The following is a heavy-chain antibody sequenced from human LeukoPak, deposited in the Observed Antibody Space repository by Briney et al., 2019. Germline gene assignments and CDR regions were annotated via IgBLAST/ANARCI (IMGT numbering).Heavy chain of an antibody. CDR3: ARAHWGGFDP. Sequence: SETLSLTCAVYGGSFSGYYWSWIRQPPGKGLEWIGEINHSGSTNYNPSLKSRVTISVDTSKNQFSLKLSSATAADTAVYYCARAHWGGFDPWGQGTLVTVSS. CDR1: GGSFSGYY. CDR2: INHSGST. D-gene: IGHD7-27*01. V-gene: IGHV4-34*01. J-gene: IGHJ5*02.